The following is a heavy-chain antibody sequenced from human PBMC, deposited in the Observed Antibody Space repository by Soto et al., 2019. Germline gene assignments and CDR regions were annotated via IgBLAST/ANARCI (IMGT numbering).Heavy chain of an antibody. Sequence: EVQLLESGGGLVQPGGSLRLSCAASGFTFSSLAMSWVRQAPGKGLEWVSAISGSGGSTYYADSVKGRFTISRDNSKNTLYLQMNSLRAEDTAVYYCAKDPRYSTSWYEYFHHWGQGTLVTVSS. CDR1: GFTFSSLA. V-gene: IGHV3-23*01. CDR2: ISGSGGST. D-gene: IGHD6-13*01. CDR3: AKDPRYSTSWYEYFHH. J-gene: IGHJ1*01.